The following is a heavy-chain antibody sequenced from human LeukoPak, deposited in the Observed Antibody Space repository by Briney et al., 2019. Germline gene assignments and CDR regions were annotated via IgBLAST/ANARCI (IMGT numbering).Heavy chain of an antibody. CDR3: AREVVIVPDYFYYGLDV. V-gene: IGHV3-48*03. Sequence: GRSLRLSCAASGFSFSNFAMHWVRQAPGKGLEWVSFISSSGDSLYYSDSVRGRFTISRDNAKSSLYLQMNSLRAEDTAVYYCAREVVIVPDYFYYGLDVWGQGTTVTVSS. CDR1: GFSFSNFA. D-gene: IGHD2/OR15-2a*01. J-gene: IGHJ6*02. CDR2: ISSSGDSL.